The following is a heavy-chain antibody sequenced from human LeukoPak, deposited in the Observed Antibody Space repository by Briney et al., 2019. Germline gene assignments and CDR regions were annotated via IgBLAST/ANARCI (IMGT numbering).Heavy chain of an antibody. CDR2: ISYDGRNK. CDR1: GFTFSSYG. Sequence: GGSLRLSCAASGFTFSSYGMHWVRQAPGKGLEWVAVISYDGRNKYYADSVKGRFTISRDNSKNTLYLQMNSLRAEDTAVYYCAKALTYYYDSSGYIPGGSGDYWGQGTLVTVSS. CDR3: AKALTYYYDSSGYIPGGSGDY. J-gene: IGHJ4*02. D-gene: IGHD3-22*01. V-gene: IGHV3-30*18.